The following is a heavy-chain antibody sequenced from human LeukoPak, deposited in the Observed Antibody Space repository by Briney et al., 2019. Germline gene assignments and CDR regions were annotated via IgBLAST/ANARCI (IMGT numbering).Heavy chain of an antibody. D-gene: IGHD4-17*01. V-gene: IGHV4-61*02. CDR2: IYTSGST. CDR3: ARGGGDYHAGPYCFDY. Sequence: PSETLSLTCTVSGGSISSGSYYWSWIRQPAGKGLEWIGRIYTSGSTNYNPSLKSRVSISLDTSKNQFSLKLSSVTAADTAVYYCARGGGDYHAGPYCFDYWGQGTLVTVSS. J-gene: IGHJ4*02. CDR1: GGSISSGSYY.